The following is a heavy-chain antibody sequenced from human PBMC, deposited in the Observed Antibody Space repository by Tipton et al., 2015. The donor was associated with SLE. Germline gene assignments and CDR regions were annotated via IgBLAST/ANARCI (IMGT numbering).Heavy chain of an antibody. CDR3: ARGEPEGWFDP. D-gene: IGHD1-14*01. V-gene: IGHV4-38-2*01. CDR2: IYNSGST. Sequence: TLSLTCAVSGYSISSGYYWGWIRQPPGKGLEWIGNIYNSGSTYYNTPLKSRVTISVDTSKNQFSLNLRSVTAADTAVYSCARGEPEGWFDPWGQGTLVTVSS. J-gene: IGHJ5*02. CDR1: GYSISSGYY.